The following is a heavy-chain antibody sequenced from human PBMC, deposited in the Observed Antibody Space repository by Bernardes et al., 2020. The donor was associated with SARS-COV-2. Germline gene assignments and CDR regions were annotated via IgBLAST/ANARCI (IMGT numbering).Heavy chain of an antibody. Sequence: SVKVSCKVSGYTLTELSMLWVRQAPGQGLEWMGGIIPILGIANYAQKFQGRVTITADKSTSTAYMELSSLRSEDTAVYYCGSTVAAAGTYYYYYYGMDVWGQGTTVTVSS. D-gene: IGHD6-13*01. J-gene: IGHJ6*02. V-gene: IGHV1-69*10. CDR3: GSTVAAAGTYYYYYYGMDV. CDR1: GYTLTELS. CDR2: IIPILGIA.